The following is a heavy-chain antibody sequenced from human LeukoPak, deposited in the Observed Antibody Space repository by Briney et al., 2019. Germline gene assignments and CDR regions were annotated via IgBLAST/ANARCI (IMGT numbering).Heavy chain of an antibody. Sequence: GRSLRLSCAASGFTFSSYGMHWVRQAPGRGLEWVAVISYDESNKNYADSVKGRFTISRDNSKNTLFLQMNSLRAEDTAVYYCARSYDDYEMLDYWGQGTLVTVSS. V-gene: IGHV3-30*03. J-gene: IGHJ4*02. CDR1: GFTFSSYG. CDR3: ARSYDDYEMLDY. D-gene: IGHD4-17*01. CDR2: ISYDESNK.